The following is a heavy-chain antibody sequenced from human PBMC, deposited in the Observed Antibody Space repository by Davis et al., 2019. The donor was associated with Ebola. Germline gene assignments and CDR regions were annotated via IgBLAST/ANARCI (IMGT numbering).Heavy chain of an antibody. CDR1: GFTFSNYA. Sequence: GESLKISCAASGFTFSNYAMTWVRQAPGKGLEWVSAISASGGSTYYADSVKGRFTISRDNSKNTLYLQMNSLRAEDTAVYYRASSYDVLTGYYYWGQGTLVTVSS. V-gene: IGHV3-23*01. CDR2: ISASGGST. D-gene: IGHD3-9*01. CDR3: ASSYDVLTGYYY. J-gene: IGHJ4*02.